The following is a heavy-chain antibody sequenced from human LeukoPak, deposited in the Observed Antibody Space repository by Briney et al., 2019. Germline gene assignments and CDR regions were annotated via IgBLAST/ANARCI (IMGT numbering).Heavy chain of an antibody. J-gene: IGHJ4*02. V-gene: IGHV5-51*01. CDR2: IYPGDSDT. CDR1: GYSFTSYW. D-gene: IGHD6-13*01. CDR3: ARALRVAAAGNIYFVY. Sequence: GESLKISCKGSGYSFTSYWIGWVRQMPGKGLEWMGIIYPGDSDTRYSPSFQGQVTISADKSISTAYLQWSSLKASDTAMYYCARALRVAAAGNIYFVYWGQGTLVTVSS.